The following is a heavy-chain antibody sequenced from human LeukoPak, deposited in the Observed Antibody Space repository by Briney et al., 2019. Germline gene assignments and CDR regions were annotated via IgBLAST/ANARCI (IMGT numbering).Heavy chain of an antibody. D-gene: IGHD6-19*01. CDR2: INHSGST. J-gene: IGHJ4*02. Sequence: SETLSLTCTVSGGSISSYYWSWIRQPPGKGLEWIGEINHSGSTNYNPSLKSRVTISVDTSKNQFSLKLSSVTAADTAVYYCARGHSSGWYALRSPFDYWGQGTLVTVSS. V-gene: IGHV4-34*01. CDR3: ARGHSSGWYALRSPFDY. CDR1: GGSISSYY.